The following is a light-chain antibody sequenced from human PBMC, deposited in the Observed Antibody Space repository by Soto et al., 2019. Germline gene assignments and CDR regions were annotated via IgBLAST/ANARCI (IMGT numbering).Light chain of an antibody. CDR1: ESVRTN. V-gene: IGKV3-11*01. Sequence: ETLMTQSPATLSVSPGERATLSCRASESVRTNLAWYQQKPGQPRSLVIYEASNAATGIPDRFSGSGSGTDFPPTISILDPEDFAVYYCQQRSTRPWRFGQGTKVDIK. CDR3: QQRSTRPWR. CDR2: EAS. J-gene: IGKJ1*01.